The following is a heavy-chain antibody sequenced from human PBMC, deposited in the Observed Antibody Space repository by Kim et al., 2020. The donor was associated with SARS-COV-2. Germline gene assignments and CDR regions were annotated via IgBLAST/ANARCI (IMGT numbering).Heavy chain of an antibody. D-gene: IGHD4-17*01. J-gene: IGHJ3*02. Sequence: ASVKVSCKASGYTFTSYGISWVRQAPGQGLEWMGWISAYNGNTNYAQKLQGRVTMTTDTSTSTAYMELRSLRSDDTAVYYCARDPSTVVTNHDAFDIWGQVTMVTVAS. CDR2: ISAYNGNT. V-gene: IGHV1-18*04. CDR3: ARDPSTVVTNHDAFDI. CDR1: GYTFTSYG.